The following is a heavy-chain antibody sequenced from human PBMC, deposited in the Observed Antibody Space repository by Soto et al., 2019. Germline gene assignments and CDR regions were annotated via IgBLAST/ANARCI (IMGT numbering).Heavy chain of an antibody. D-gene: IGHD3-3*01. J-gene: IGHJ5*02. CDR3: ARSSGGNFGIIIEGSNWFDP. CDR1: GDTFTSYY. CDR2: INPHGGST. Sequence: GASVKVSCKAPGDTFTSYYLNWVRQAPGQGLEWMGVINPHGGSTKYAQKFQGRITMTRDTSRSTVYMELSSLRSDDTAIYYCARSSGGNFGIIIEGSNWFDPWGQGTLGTVSS. V-gene: IGHV1-46*01.